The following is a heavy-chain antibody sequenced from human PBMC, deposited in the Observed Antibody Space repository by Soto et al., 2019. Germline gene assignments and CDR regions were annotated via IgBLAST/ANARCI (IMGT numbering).Heavy chain of an antibody. CDR1: GGSISSGDYY. Sequence: SETLSLTCTVSGGSISSGDYYWSWIRQPPGKGLEWIGYIYYSGSTYYNPSLRSRVTISVDTSKNQFSLKLSSVTAADTAVYYCARGTTYNWFDPWGQGTLVTVS. D-gene: IGHD1-26*01. V-gene: IGHV4-30-4*01. CDR3: ARGTTYNWFDP. CDR2: IYYSGST. J-gene: IGHJ5*02.